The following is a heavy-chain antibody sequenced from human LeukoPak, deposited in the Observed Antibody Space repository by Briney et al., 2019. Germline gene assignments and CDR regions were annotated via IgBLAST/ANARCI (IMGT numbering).Heavy chain of an antibody. D-gene: IGHD3-10*01. CDR1: GFTFSGYG. V-gene: IGHV3-33*06. CDR2: IWYDGSNK. Sequence: GRSLRLSCAASGFTFSGYGMHWVRQAPGKGQEWVAVIWYDGSNKYYSDSMKGRFTISRDNSKNTLYLQMNSLRAEDTAVYYCAKGNYYGSGSYYPTYYFDYWGQGTLVTVSS. J-gene: IGHJ4*02. CDR3: AKGNYYGSGSYYPTYYFDY.